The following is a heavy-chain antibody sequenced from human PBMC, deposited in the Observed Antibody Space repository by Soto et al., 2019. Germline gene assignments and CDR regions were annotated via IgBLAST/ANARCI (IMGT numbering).Heavy chain of an antibody. CDR3: AKAGCSGGTCYLYYFDY. V-gene: IGHV3-23*01. D-gene: IGHD2-15*01. CDR2: ISGSGDKT. J-gene: IGHJ4*02. Sequence: PGGSLRLSCKASGFTFRSYAMSWVRHTPGKGLEWVSSISGSGDKTYYADSVKGRFTFSRDNSKNTLYLQMNSLRVEDTAVYSCAKAGCSGGTCYLYYFDYWGQGALVTVSS. CDR1: GFTFRSYA.